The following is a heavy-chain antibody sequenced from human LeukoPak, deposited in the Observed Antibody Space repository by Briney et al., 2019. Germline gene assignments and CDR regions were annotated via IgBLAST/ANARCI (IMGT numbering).Heavy chain of an antibody. CDR1: GYSISSGYY. D-gene: IGHD4/OR15-4a*01. CDR2: IYHSGST. V-gene: IGHV4-38-2*02. J-gene: IGHJ6*03. Sequence: SETLSLTCTVSGYSISSGYYWGWIRQPPGKGLEWIGSIYHSGSTYYNPSLKSRVTISVDTSKNQFSLKLSSVTAADTAVYYCARGGAKYHYYYYMDVWGKGTTVTVSS. CDR3: ARGGAKYHYYYYMDV.